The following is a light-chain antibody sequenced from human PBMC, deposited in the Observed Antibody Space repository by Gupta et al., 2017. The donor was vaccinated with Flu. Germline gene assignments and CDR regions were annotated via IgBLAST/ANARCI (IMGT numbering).Light chain of an antibody. CDR2: AAS. V-gene: IGKV1-39*01. Sequence: PSSLSAFVGDTVTMTCRASQTIVIYLNWYQQKPGKAPKLRIYAASSLQSGVPSRFNGSGSGADFTLSISSLQAEDFATYYCQQSHSPPWTFGQGTKVEIK. CDR3: QQSHSPPWT. CDR1: QTIVIY. J-gene: IGKJ1*01.